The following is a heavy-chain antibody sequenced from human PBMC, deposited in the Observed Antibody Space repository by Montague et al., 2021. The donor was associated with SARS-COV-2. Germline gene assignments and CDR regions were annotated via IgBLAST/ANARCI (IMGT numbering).Heavy chain of an antibody. J-gene: IGHJ4*02. CDR3: ARVVAVGAFDY. Sequence: SETLSLTCTVSGGSINGCYWTWIRQPPGKGLEWIGYIYYTGTTSYNPSLKSRVSISQDKSKRQFSLDLTSVTAADTAMYFCARVVAVGAFDYWGQGSLVTVSS. V-gene: IGHV4-59*01. CDR2: IYYTGTT. D-gene: IGHD1-26*01. CDR1: GGSINGCY.